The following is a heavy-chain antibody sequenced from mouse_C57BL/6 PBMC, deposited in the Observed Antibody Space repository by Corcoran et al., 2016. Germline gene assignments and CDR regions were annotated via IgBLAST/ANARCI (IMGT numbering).Heavy chain of an antibody. D-gene: IGHD1-1*01. V-gene: IGHV1-26*01. J-gene: IGHJ4*01. Sequence: EVQLQQSGPELVKPGASVKISCKASGYTFTDYYMSWVKQSHGKSLEWIGDINPNNGGTSYNQKFKGKATLTVDKSSSTAYMELRSLTSEDSAVYYCANYYGTGAMDYWGQGTSVTVSS. CDR3: ANYYGTGAMDY. CDR1: GYTFTDYY. CDR2: INPNNGGT.